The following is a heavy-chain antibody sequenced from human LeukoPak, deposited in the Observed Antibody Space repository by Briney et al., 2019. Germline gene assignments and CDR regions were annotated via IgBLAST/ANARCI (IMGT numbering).Heavy chain of an antibody. Sequence: TLSLTCTVSGGSISSGGYYWSWIRQHPGKGLEWIGYIYYSGSTYYNPSLKSRVTISVDTSKNQFSLKLSSVTAADTAVYYCARGYCSSTSCSQGLYYYYGMGVWGQGTTVTVSS. J-gene: IGHJ6*02. CDR2: IYYSGST. CDR3: ARGYCSSTSCSQGLYYYYGMGV. CDR1: GGSISSGGYY. D-gene: IGHD2-2*01. V-gene: IGHV4-31*03.